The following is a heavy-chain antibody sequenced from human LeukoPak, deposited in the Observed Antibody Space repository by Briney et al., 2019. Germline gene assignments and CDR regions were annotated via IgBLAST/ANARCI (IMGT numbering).Heavy chain of an antibody. CDR1: GYTFTGYY. V-gene: IGHV1-2*02. J-gene: IGHJ4*02. Sequence: GASVKVSCKASGYTFTGYYMHWVRQAPGQGLEWMGWINPNSGGTNYAQKFQGRVTMTRDTSISTAYMELSRLRSDDTAVYYCARSEDTRGFGELLAAFDYWGQGTLVTVSS. CDR3: ARSEDTRGFGELLAAFDY. D-gene: IGHD3-10*01. CDR2: INPNSGGT.